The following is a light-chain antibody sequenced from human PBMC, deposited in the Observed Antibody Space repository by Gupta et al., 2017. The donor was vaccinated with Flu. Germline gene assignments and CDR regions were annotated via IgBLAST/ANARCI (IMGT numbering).Light chain of an antibody. CDR1: ISDIGGYDY. Sequence: QSALTQPRSVSGSPGPSVTISCPGAISDIGGYDYVSWYQQEPGKAPKFIIYDVSTRPPGVPDRFSGSKSGNTASLTISGLQAEDEADYFCCSYAGRSTYVFGSGTTVTVL. CDR3: CSYAGRSTYV. CDR2: DVS. V-gene: IGLV2-11*01. J-gene: IGLJ1*01.